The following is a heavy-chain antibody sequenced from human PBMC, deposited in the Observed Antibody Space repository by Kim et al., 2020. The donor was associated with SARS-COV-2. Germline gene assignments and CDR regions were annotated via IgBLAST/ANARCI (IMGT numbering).Heavy chain of an antibody. J-gene: IGHJ5*02. D-gene: IGHD1-26*01. CDR2: FDPEDGET. V-gene: IGHV1-24*01. Sequence: SVKVSCKVSGYTLTELSMHWVRQAPGKGLEWMGGFDPEDGETIYAQKFQGRVTMTEDTSTDTAYMELSSLRSEDTAVYYCATQREEWELLLGNWFDPWGQGTLVTVSS. CDR3: ATQREEWELLLGNWFDP. CDR1: GYTLTELS.